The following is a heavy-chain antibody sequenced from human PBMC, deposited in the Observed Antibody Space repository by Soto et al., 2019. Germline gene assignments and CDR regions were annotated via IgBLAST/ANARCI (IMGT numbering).Heavy chain of an antibody. J-gene: IGHJ5*02. CDR3: AKDRSIFGWRNWFDP. V-gene: IGHV3-30*18. D-gene: IGHD3-3*01. Sequence: QVQLVESGGGVVQPGRSLRLSCAASGFTFSSYGMHWVRQAPGKGLEWVAVISYDGSNKYYADSVKGRFTISRDNSKNTLYLQMNSLRAEDTALYYCAKDRSIFGWRNWFDPWGQGTLVTVSS. CDR2: ISYDGSNK. CDR1: GFTFSSYG.